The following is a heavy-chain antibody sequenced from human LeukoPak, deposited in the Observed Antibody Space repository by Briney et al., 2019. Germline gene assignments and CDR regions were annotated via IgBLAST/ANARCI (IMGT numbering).Heavy chain of an antibody. D-gene: IGHD1-26*01. J-gene: IGHJ6*03. CDR3: AREGRVGARSYYMDV. Sequence: GGSLRLSCAASGFTFSSYSMNWVRQAPGKGLEWVSSISSSSSYIYYADSVKGRFTISRDNAKNSLYLQMNSLRAEDTAVYYCAREGRVGARSYYMDVWGKGITVTVSS. CDR1: GFTFSSYS. CDR2: ISSSSSYI. V-gene: IGHV3-21*01.